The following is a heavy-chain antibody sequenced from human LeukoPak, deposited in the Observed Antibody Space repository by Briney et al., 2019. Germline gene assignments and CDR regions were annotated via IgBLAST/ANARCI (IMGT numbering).Heavy chain of an antibody. D-gene: IGHD5-12*01. Sequence: GTLSLTCAVSGGSISSSNWWSWVRQPPVKGLEWVSGVSPSGDITYYADSVKGRFTISRDNSKNTVYLQMNNVRAEDTAVYYCAKDGAWLRFDDWGQGTLVTVSS. CDR1: GGSISSSN. V-gene: IGHV3-23*01. J-gene: IGHJ4*02. CDR3: AKDGAWLRFDD. CDR2: VSPSGDIT.